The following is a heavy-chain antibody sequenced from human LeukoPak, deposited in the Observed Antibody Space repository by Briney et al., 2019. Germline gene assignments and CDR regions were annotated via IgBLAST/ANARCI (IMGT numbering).Heavy chain of an antibody. J-gene: IGHJ5*02. CDR3: ARARQQLVWANWFDP. V-gene: IGHV1-18*01. Sequence: GTPVKVSCKASGYTFSSYGISWVRQAPGQGLEWMGWISAYNGKTRYAQKLQGRVTMTTETSTSTAYMELRSLRSDDTAVYYCARARQQLVWANWFDPWGQGTLVTVSS. CDR1: GYTFSSYG. D-gene: IGHD6-13*01. CDR2: ISAYNGKT.